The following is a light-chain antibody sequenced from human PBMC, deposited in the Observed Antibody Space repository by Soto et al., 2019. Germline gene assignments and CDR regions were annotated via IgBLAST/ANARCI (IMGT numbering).Light chain of an antibody. CDR2: DAS. Sequence: DIQLTQSPSTLAASVGDRVTITCRASQSISSWLAWYQQKPGKAPNLLISDASNLECGVPSRFSSSGSRTEFTLIISSLKHYAFAASSYHQYDSHCTFGPGTTVDFK. V-gene: IGKV1-5*01. J-gene: IGKJ3*01. CDR3: HQYDSHCT. CDR1: QSISSW.